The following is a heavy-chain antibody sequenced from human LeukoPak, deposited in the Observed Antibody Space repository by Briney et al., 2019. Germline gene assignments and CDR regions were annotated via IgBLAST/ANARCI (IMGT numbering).Heavy chain of an antibody. Sequence: SETLSLTCTVSGASISSSSYYWGWIRQPPGKGLEWIGNIYYSGSTYYNPSLKSRVTISVDSSKNQFSLKLSSVTAADTAVYYCARQGEGGRAFDIWGQGTMDTVSS. CDR2: IYYSGST. J-gene: IGHJ3*02. CDR3: ARQGEGGRAFDI. V-gene: IGHV4-39*01. CDR1: GASISSSSYY. D-gene: IGHD1-26*01.